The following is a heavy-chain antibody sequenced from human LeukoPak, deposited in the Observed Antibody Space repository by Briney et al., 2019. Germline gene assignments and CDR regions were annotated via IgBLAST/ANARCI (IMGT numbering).Heavy chain of an antibody. CDR2: IYYSGST. J-gene: IGHJ4*02. CDR1: GGSISSYY. CDR3: ARRSYYYDSRGYYHYYFDY. Sequence: PSETLSLTCTVSGGSISSYYWSWIRQPPGKGLEWIGYIYYSGSTNYNPSLKSRVTISVDTSKNQFSLKLSSVTAADTAVYYCARRSYYYDSRGYYHYYFDYWGQGALVTVSS. D-gene: IGHD3-22*01. V-gene: IGHV4-59*01.